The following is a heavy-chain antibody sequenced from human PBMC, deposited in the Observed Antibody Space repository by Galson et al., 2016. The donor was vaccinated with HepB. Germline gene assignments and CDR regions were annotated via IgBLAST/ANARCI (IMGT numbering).Heavy chain of an antibody. D-gene: IGHD5-12*01. CDR1: GFTFNYYG. CDR2: ISSHNSNI. V-gene: IGHV3-21*01. CDR3: VRGAGGYAPHFDY. J-gene: IGHJ4*02. Sequence: SLRLSCAASGFTFNYYGMIWVRQAPGKGLEWVSFISSHNSNIYYADSVNSRFTISRDNAYNSLYLQMNSLRVEDTAVYYCVRGAGGYAPHFDYWGQGTLVTVSS.